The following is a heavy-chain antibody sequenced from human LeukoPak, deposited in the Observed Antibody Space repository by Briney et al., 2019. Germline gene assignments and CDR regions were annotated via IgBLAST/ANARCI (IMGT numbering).Heavy chain of an antibody. CDR3: ARDQGGDYVWGSYRYTGIGDY. Sequence: VASVKVSCKASGYTFTSYGISWVRQAPGQGLEWMGWISAYNGNTNYAQKLQGRVTMTTDTYTSTAYMELRSLRSDDTAVYYCARDQGGDYVWGSYRYTGIGDYWGQGTLVTVSS. CDR2: ISAYNGNT. J-gene: IGHJ4*02. CDR1: GYTFTSYG. D-gene: IGHD3-16*02. V-gene: IGHV1-18*01.